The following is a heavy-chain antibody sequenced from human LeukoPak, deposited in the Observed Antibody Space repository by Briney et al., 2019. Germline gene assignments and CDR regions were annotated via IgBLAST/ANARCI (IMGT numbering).Heavy chain of an antibody. J-gene: IGHJ3*01. D-gene: IGHD4-17*01. CDR2: ISGSGGIT. V-gene: IGHV3-23*01. Sequence: PGGSLRLSCAASGFTFSAYAISWVRQAPGKGLEWVSAISGSGGITYYADSVKGRFTISRGNSKNTLYLQINSLRPEDTAMYYCVKDPNGDYIGAFDFWGQGTMVTVSS. CDR3: VKDPNGDYIGAFDF. CDR1: GFTFSAYA.